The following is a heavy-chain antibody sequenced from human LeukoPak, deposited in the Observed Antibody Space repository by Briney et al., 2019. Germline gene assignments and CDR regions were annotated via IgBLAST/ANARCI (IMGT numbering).Heavy chain of an antibody. D-gene: IGHD2/OR15-2a*01. CDR3: ARGGVYYCYYYYYMDV. V-gene: IGHV4-34*01. Sequence: SETLSLTCAVYGGSFSGYYWSWIRQPPGKGLEWIGEINHSGSTNYNPSLKSRVTISVDTSKNQFSLKLSSVTAADTAVYYCARGGVYYCYYYYYMDVWGKGTTVTVSS. CDR2: INHSGST. J-gene: IGHJ6*03. CDR1: GGSFSGYY.